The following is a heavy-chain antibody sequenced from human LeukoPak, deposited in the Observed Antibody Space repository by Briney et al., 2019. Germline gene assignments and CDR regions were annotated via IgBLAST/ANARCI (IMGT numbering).Heavy chain of an antibody. CDR3: ARGRAEDILTGYYNGFGY. CDR2: IYHSGST. CDR1: GYSISSDYY. Sequence: SETLSLTCTVSGYSISSDYYWGWIRQPPGKGLEWIGSIYHSGSTYYNPSLKSRVTISVDTSKNQFSLKLSSVTAADTAVYYCARGRAEDILTGYYNGFGYWGQGTLVTVSS. D-gene: IGHD3-9*01. J-gene: IGHJ4*02. V-gene: IGHV4-38-2*02.